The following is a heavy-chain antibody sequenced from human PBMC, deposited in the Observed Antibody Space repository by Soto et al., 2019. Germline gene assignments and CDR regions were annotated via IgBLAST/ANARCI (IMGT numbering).Heavy chain of an antibody. V-gene: IGHV3-23*01. J-gene: IGHJ4*02. CDR2: ISGSGGAT. CDR1: GFIFSNFA. Sequence: PGGSLRLSCAASGFIFSNFAMSWVRQAPGKGLEWVSAISGSGGATWYADSVRGRLTISRDNSKNTLYLQVSSLRAEDTAVYYCARDRAFPRDTFDYWGRGTLVTVSS. CDR3: ARDRAFPRDTFDY.